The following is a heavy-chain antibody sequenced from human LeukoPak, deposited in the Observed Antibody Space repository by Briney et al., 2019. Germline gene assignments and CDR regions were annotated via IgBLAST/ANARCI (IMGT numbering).Heavy chain of an antibody. CDR2: INHSGST. CDR3: ARRTSQGIAAAGTHFDY. CDR1: GGSISSYY. Sequence: SETLSLTCTVSGGSISSYYWSWIRQPPGKGLEWIGEINHSGSTNYNPSLKSRVTISVDTSKNQFSLKLSSVTAADTAVYYCARRTSQGIAAAGTHFDYWGQGTLVTVSS. J-gene: IGHJ4*02. D-gene: IGHD6-13*01. V-gene: IGHV4-34*01.